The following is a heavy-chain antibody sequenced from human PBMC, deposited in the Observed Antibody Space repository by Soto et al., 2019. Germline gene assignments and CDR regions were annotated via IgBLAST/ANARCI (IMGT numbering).Heavy chain of an antibody. CDR3: ARLSYYYDSSGYPNFDI. CDR1: GYSFTSYW. J-gene: IGHJ3*02. CDR2: IDPSDSYT. D-gene: IGHD3-22*01. Sequence: GESLKISCKGSGYSFTSYWISWVRQMPGKGLEWMGRIDPSDSYTNYSPSFQGHVTISADKSISTAYLQWSSLKASDTAFYYCARLSYYYDSSGYPNFDIWGQGTMVTVSS. V-gene: IGHV5-10-1*01.